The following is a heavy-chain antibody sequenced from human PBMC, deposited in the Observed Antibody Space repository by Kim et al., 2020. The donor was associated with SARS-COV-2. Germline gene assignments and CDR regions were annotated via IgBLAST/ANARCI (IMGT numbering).Heavy chain of an antibody. D-gene: IGHD3-9*01. Sequence: GGSLRLSCSASGFTFSSYAMHWVRQAPGKGLEYVSAISSNGGSTYYADSVKGRFTISRDNSKNTLYLQMSSLRAEDTAVYYCVKGELRYFDWFDPWGQGTLVTVSS. V-gene: IGHV3-64D*06. CDR3: VKGELRYFDWFDP. J-gene: IGHJ5*02. CDR2: ISSNGGST. CDR1: GFTFSSYA.